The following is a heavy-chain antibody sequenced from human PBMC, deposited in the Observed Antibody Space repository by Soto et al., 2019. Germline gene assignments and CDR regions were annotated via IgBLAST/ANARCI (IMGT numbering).Heavy chain of an antibody. CDR2: TYYRSRFFS. CDR3: IRDRYSSSGWFNT. J-gene: IGHJ5*02. V-gene: IGHV6-1*01. D-gene: IGHD2-15*01. Sequence: SQTLSLTCAISGDSVSSYSAAWNWISQSPSGGLEWLGRTYYRSRFFSDYAESVKSRIIINPDTSKNQFSLQLKSVTPEETAVYYCIRDRYSSSGWFNTWGQGSPVTVSP. CDR1: GDSVSSYSAA.